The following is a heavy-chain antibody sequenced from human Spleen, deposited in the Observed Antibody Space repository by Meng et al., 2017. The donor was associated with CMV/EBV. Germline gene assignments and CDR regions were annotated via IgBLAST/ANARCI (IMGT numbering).Heavy chain of an antibody. Sequence: ASVKVSCKASGYTFTGYYMFWVRQAPGQGLEWMGWINPNSGGTNYAQNFQGRVTMTRDTSISTAYMELSRLRSDDTAVYYCARDYMEWLYYYGMDVWGQGTTVTVSS. CDR1: GYTFTGYY. J-gene: IGHJ6*02. V-gene: IGHV1-2*02. D-gene: IGHD3-3*01. CDR2: INPNSGGT. CDR3: ARDYMEWLYYYGMDV.